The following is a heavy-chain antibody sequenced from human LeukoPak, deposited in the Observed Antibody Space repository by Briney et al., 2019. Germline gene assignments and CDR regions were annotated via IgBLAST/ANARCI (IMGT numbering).Heavy chain of an antibody. V-gene: IGHV3-11*03. CDR3: AGGRELRGWYFDL. J-gene: IGHJ2*01. Sequence: GGSLRLSCAASGFTFSDSYMSWVRQAPGKGLEWVSYISGSSNFTNFADSVRGRFTISRDNAKNSLYLQMNGLRAEDTAVYYCAGGRELRGWYFDLWGRGTLVTVSS. CDR2: ISGSSNFT. D-gene: IGHD1-7*01. CDR1: GFTFSDSY.